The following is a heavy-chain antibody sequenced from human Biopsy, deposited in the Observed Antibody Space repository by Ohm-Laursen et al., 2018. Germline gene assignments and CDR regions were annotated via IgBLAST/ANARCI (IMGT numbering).Heavy chain of an antibody. CDR3: ARILGSTVTTYSAMDV. J-gene: IGHJ6*02. CDR2: IFPNDEK. D-gene: IGHD4-17*01. V-gene: IGHV2-26*01. CDR1: GISLSNGRMG. Sequence: TQALTLTCIVSGISLSNGRMGVSWVRQPPGKALEWLAHIFPNDEKAFSTSLKSRLTISKDTSKSQVVLTMTNVDPVDTATYYCARILGSTVTTYSAMDVWGQGTTVTVSS.